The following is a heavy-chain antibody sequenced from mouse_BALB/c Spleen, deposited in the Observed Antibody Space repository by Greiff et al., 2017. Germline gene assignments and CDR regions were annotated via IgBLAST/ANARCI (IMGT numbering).Heavy chain of an antibody. J-gene: IGHJ2*01. V-gene: IGHV2-5-1*01. Sequence: VKLVESGPSLVQPSQSLSITCTVSGFSLTSYGVHWVRQSPGKGLEWLGVIWRGGSTDYNAAFMSRLSITKDNSKSQVFFKMNSLQADDTAIYYCAKNRGLTYFDYWGQGTTLTVSS. CDR3: AKNRGLTYFDY. CDR2: IWRGGST. D-gene: IGHD2-4*01. CDR1: GFSLTSYG.